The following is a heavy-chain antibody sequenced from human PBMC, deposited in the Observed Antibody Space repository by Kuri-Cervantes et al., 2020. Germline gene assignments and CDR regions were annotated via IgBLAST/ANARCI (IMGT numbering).Heavy chain of an antibody. CDR3: ARLGRFTAMVWVHDDAFDI. CDR2: IYYSGST. V-gene: IGHV4-39*01. J-gene: IGHJ3*02. CDR1: GGSISSYY. Sequence: SETLSLTCTVSGGSISSYYWSWIRQPPGKGLEWIGSIYYSGSTYYNPSLKSRVTISVDTSKNQFSLKLSSVTAADTAAYYCARLGRFTAMVWVHDDAFDIWGQGTMVTVSS. D-gene: IGHD5-18*01.